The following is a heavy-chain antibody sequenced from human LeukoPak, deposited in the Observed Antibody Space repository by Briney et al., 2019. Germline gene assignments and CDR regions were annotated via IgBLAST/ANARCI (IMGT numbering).Heavy chain of an antibody. CDR3: SKSADEVVVAATPFVGDHQPDY. CDR1: GFTFSSYG. CDR2: IRYDGSNK. J-gene: IGHJ4*02. Sequence: PGGSLRLSCAASGFTFSSYGMHWVRQAPGKGLEWVAFIRYDGSNKYYADSVKGRFTISRDNSKNTLYLQMNSLRAEDTAVYYCSKSADEVVVAATPFVGDHQPDYWGQGTLVTVSS. D-gene: IGHD2-15*01. V-gene: IGHV3-30*02.